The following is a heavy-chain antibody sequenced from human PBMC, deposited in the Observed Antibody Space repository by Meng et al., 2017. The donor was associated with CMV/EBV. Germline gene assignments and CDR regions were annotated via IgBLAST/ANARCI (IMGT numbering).Heavy chain of an antibody. CDR1: GFTFSDYY. J-gene: IGHJ6*02. Sequence: GGSLRLSCAASGFTFSDYYMSWIRQAPGKGLEWVSYISSSGSTIYYADSVKGRFTISRDNAKNSLYLQMNSLRAEDTAVYYCARDNIEVVPAATDYYYGMDVWGQGTTVTVSS. CDR2: ISSSGSTI. CDR3: ARDNIEVVPAATDYYYGMDV. D-gene: IGHD2-2*01. V-gene: IGHV3-11*04.